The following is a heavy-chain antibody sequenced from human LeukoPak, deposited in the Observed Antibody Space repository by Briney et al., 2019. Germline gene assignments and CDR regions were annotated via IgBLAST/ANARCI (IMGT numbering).Heavy chain of an antibody. J-gene: IGHJ4*02. Sequence: GGSLRLSCAASGFTFSSNWMSWVRQAPGKGLEWVANIKQDGSEKYYVDSVKGRFTISRDNAKNSLYLQMNSLRAEDTAVYYCARVGYSYGTFDYWGQGTLVTVSS. V-gene: IGHV3-7*04. CDR1: GFTFSSNW. D-gene: IGHD5-18*01. CDR2: IKQDGSEK. CDR3: ARVGYSYGTFDY.